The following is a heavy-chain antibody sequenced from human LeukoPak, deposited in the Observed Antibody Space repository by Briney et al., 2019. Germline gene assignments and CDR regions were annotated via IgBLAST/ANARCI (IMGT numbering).Heavy chain of an antibody. J-gene: IGHJ5*02. CDR3: ARHRYYYDSSGSTLPWFDP. D-gene: IGHD3-22*01. CDR2: IYYGGST. V-gene: IGHV4-39*01. Sequence: SEALSLTCTVSGGSFSTSSYYWGWIRQPPGKGLEWIGSIYYGGSTYYNPSLKSRVTISVDTSKRQFSLKLTSVIAADTAVYYCARHRYYYDSSGSTLPWFDPWGQGTLVTVSS. CDR1: GGSFSTSSYY.